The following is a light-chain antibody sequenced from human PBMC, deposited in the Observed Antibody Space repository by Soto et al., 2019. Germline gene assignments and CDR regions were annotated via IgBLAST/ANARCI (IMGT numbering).Light chain of an antibody. CDR3: HQYGGSPRT. Sequence: DIVLTQSPGTLSLSPGETATVSCRASQRVSGSYLAWYQQKLGQPPRLLIYGASGRATGIPDRFSGSGSGTDFTLTISRLEPEDAAAYYCHQYGGSPRTFGQGTKVQI. V-gene: IGKV3-20*01. CDR1: QRVSGSY. CDR2: GAS. J-gene: IGKJ1*01.